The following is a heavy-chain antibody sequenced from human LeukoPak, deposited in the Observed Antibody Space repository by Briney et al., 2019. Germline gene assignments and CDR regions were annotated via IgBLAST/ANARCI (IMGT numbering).Heavy chain of an antibody. J-gene: IGHJ6*03. CDR2: IYYSGST. D-gene: IGHD5-18*01. CDR1: GGSISSYY. V-gene: IGHV4-59*01. Sequence: SETLSLTCTVSGGSISSYYWSWIQQPPGKGLEWIGYIYYSGSTNYNPSLKSRVTISVDTSKNQFSLKLSSVTAADTAVYYCARSPGYSYGSYYYYYMDVWGKGTTVTVSS. CDR3: ARSPGYSYGSYYYYYMDV.